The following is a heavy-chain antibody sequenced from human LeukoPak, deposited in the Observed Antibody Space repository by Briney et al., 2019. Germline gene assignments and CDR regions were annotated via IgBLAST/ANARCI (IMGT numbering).Heavy chain of an antibody. CDR2: VYYTGTS. V-gene: IGHV4-59*02. D-gene: IGHD4-11*01. CDR1: GDSVSSHY. J-gene: IGHJ4*02. Sequence: PSETLSLTCTVSGDSVSSHYWSWIRQPPGKGLEWIAYVYYTGTSNYNPSLKSRVTISIDTSKNQFSQKLMSVTAADTAVYYCARYSNRVDYLDSWGQGTLVTVSS. CDR3: ARYSNRVDYLDS.